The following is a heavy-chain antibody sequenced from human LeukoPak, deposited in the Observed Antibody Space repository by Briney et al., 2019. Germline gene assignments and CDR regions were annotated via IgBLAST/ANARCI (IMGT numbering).Heavy chain of an antibody. CDR2: ISGSGGST. CDR1: GFTFSSYA. CDR3: AKIAGDYDYVWGSYRYSPADY. J-gene: IGHJ4*02. V-gene: IGHV3-23*01. D-gene: IGHD3-16*02. Sequence: PGGSLRLSCAASGFTFSSYAMSWVRQAPGKGLEWVSAISGSGGSTYYADSVKVRFTISRDNSKNTLYLQMNSLRAEDTAVYYCAKIAGDYDYVWGSYRYSPADYWGQGTLVTVSS.